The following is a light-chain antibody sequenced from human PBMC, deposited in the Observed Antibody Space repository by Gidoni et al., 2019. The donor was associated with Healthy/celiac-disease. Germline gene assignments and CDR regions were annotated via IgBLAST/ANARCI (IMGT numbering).Light chain of an antibody. CDR3: CSYAGSSTV. CDR1: SSDVGSYNL. Sequence: QSALTQPASVSGSPGQAITISCTVTSSDVGSYNLVSWYQQHPGKAPKLMIYEVSKRPSGGSNRFSGSKSGNTASLTISGLQAEDEADYYCCSYAGSSTVFGGGTKLTVL. V-gene: IGLV2-23*02. J-gene: IGLJ3*02. CDR2: EVS.